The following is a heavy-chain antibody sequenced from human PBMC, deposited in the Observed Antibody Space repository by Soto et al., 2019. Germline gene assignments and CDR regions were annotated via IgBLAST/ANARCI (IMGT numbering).Heavy chain of an antibody. CDR3: ARSEGRIYGSWSYQGLDV. CDR1: GFTFRRFA. CDR2: IWFDGSNE. Sequence: QVQLVESGGGVVQPGESLTLSCAASGFTFRRFAMHWVRQAPGKGLEWVAVIWFDGSNEYSADSVKGRLTVSRDNSEKTLDLQMNSPRAEDTAVYYCARSEGRIYGSWSYQGLDVWGKGTTVIVS. D-gene: IGHD3-10*01. V-gene: IGHV3-33*01. J-gene: IGHJ6*03.